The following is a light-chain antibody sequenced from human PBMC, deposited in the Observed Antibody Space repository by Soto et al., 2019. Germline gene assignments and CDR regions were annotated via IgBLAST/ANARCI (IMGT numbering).Light chain of an antibody. CDR3: QQYGNSIPIP. J-gene: IGKJ5*01. V-gene: IGKV3-20*01. Sequence: EVVLTQNPDTLSFSPWVIGTLSCRAGQSVDNYLVWYQQKPGQAPRLLIYGAFSRATGIPDRFSGSGSGTDFTLTISRLEPEDFAVYYCQQYGNSIPIPFGQGTRLEIK. CDR1: QSVDNY. CDR2: GAF.